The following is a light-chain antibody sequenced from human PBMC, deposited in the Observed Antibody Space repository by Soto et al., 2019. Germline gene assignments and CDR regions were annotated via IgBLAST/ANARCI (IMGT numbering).Light chain of an antibody. V-gene: IGKV3-20*01. Sequence: EIVLTQSTGTLSLSPGERATLSCRASQSVSSSYLAWYQQKPGPAPRLLIYGASSRATGIPDRFSGSGSGTDFTLTISRLEPEDFAVYYCQQYGSSRTFGQGTKVDIK. J-gene: IGKJ1*01. CDR3: QQYGSSRT. CDR1: QSVSSSY. CDR2: GAS.